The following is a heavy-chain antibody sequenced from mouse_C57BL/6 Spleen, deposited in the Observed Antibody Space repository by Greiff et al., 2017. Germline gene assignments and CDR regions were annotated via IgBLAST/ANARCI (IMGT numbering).Heavy chain of an antibody. CDR1: GYTFTSYW. J-gene: IGHJ3*01. Sequence: QVQLQQPGAELVRPGSSVKLSCKASGYTFTSYWMHWVKQRPIQGLEWIGNIDPSDSETHYNQKFKDKATLTVDKSSSTAYMQLSSLTSEDSAVYYCARGGIYYGSSPAWFAYWGQGTLVTVSA. D-gene: IGHD1-1*01. CDR3: ARGGIYYGSSPAWFAY. V-gene: IGHV1-52*01. CDR2: IDPSDSET.